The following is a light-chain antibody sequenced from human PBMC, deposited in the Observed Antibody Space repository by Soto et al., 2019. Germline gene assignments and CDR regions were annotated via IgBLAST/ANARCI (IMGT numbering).Light chain of an antibody. V-gene: IGLV2-14*01. CDR1: SSDVGGYNY. J-gene: IGLJ1*01. CDR2: EVS. CDR3: SSYTSSSTLDV. Sequence: QSALTQPASVYGSPGQSITISCTGTSSDVGGYNYVSWYQQHPGKAPKLMIYEVSNRPSGVSNRFSGSKSGNTASLTISGLQAEDEADYYCSSYTSSSTLDVFGTGTKLTVL.